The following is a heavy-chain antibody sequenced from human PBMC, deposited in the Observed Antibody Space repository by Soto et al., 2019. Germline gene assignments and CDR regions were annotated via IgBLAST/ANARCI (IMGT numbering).Heavy chain of an antibody. CDR2: IYAGGSS. Sequence: GGSLRLSCAASGFTVSSNYMNWVRQSPGRGLEWLSVIYAGGSSYYADSVKGRFTISRDDSKNTVYLQMNSLRAEDTAVYYCAREITSGWNAFDCWGQGTLVTVSS. V-gene: IGHV3-66*01. J-gene: IGHJ4*02. D-gene: IGHD6-19*01. CDR3: AREITSGWNAFDC. CDR1: GFTVSSNY.